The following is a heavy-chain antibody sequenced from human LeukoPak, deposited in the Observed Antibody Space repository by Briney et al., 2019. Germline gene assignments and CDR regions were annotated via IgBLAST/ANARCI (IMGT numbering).Heavy chain of an antibody. J-gene: IGHJ4*02. CDR3: ARDNRAFDY. CDR1: GFTFSSYA. CDR2: ISYDGSNK. Sequence: QPGGSLRLSCAASGFTFSSYAMYWVHQAPGKGLECVAVISYDGSNKYYADSVKGRFTISRDNSKNTLYLQMNSLRVEDTAVYYCARDNRAFDYWGQGTLVTVSS. V-gene: IGHV3-30-3*01.